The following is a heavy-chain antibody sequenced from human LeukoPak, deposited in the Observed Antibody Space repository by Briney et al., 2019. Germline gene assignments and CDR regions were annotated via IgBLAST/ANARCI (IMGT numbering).Heavy chain of an antibody. CDR3: ARVGGTNYYYYGMDV. J-gene: IGHJ6*02. CDR1: GGSISSGGYY. V-gene: IGHV4-61*08. Sequence: SETLSLTCTVSGGSISSGGYYWSWIRQHPGKGLEWIGYIYDSGSTNYNPSLKSRVTISVDTSKNQFSLKLSSVTAADTAVYYCARVGGTNYYYYGMDVWGQGTTVTVSS. CDR2: IYDSGST. D-gene: IGHD1-1*01.